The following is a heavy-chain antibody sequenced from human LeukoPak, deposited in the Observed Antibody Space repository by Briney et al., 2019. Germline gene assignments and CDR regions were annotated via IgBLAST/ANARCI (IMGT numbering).Heavy chain of an antibody. J-gene: IGHJ5*02. CDR1: GFTFSGFW. CDR2: IKQDGSEK. D-gene: IGHD3-10*01. Sequence: GGSLRLSCAVSGFTFSGFWMSWSRQAPGKGLEWVANIKQDGSEKYYVDSVKGRFTISRDNAKKSLYLQMNSLRAEDTAVYYCARGFGRPWGQGTLVTVSS. CDR3: ARGFGRP. V-gene: IGHV3-7*03.